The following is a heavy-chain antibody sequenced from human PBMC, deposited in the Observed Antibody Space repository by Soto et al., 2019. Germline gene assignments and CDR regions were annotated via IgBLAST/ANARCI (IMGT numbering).Heavy chain of an antibody. J-gene: IGHJ3*02. CDR3: ARALLTGDAFDI. CDR2: ITSDGRST. CDR1: GFTFSSYW. V-gene: IGHV3-74*01. D-gene: IGHD7-27*01. Sequence: GGSLRLSCAASGFTFSSYWMHWVRQAPGKGLVWVSRITSDGRSTSYADSVKGQFTISRDNAKNTLYLQMNSLRAEDTAVYYCARALLTGDAFDIWGQGTMVTVSS.